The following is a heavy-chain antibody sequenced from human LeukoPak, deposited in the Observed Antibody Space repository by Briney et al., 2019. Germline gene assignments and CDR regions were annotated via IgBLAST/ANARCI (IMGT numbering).Heavy chain of an antibody. CDR2: ISSTSNYI. V-gene: IGHV3-21*01. D-gene: IGHD3-3*01. Sequence: GGSLRLSCAASGFTFNNFFMNWVRQAPGKGLEWVSSISSTSNYINYADSVKGRFTISRDNAKSSLYLQMNSLRVEDTAVYYCARTLFGAYNWFDPWGQGALVTVSS. CDR3: ARTLFGAYNWFDP. CDR1: GFTFNNFF. J-gene: IGHJ5*02.